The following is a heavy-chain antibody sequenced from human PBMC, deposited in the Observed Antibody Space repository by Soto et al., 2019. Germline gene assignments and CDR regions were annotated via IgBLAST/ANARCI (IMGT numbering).Heavy chain of an antibody. J-gene: IGHJ4*02. CDR1: GVSISRTSYS. CDR3: ARASSQYSSPDY. D-gene: IGHD6-6*01. CDR2: IDHRGSP. V-gene: IGHV4-30-4*08. Sequence: SETLSLTCNVSGVSISRTSYSWSWIRQSPGRGLECVGFIDHRGSPYYNPSLEGRSTISLDTAKNHFSLKLSSVTVADTAVYYCARASSQYSSPDYWGQGTLVTVSS.